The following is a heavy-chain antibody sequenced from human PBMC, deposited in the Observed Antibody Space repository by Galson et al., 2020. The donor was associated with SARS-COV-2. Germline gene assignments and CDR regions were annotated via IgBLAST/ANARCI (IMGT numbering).Heavy chain of an antibody. CDR3: AHTAPSADYDFWSGYFDY. CDR1: GFSLPTTGMA. Sequence: YGPTLVKPTQTLTLTCTFSGFSLPTTGMAVDWTRQPPGKAMHCLGLISWDDDKRFNPSLQNRLSITRDTSTNQVLLTMTNMDPVDTATYYCAHTAPSADYDFWSGYFDYWGPGTLVTVSS. D-gene: IGHD3-3*01. CDR2: ISWDDDK. J-gene: IGHJ4*02. V-gene: IGHV2-5*02.